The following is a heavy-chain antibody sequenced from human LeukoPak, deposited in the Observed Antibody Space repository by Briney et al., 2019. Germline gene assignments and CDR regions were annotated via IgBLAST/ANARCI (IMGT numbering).Heavy chain of an antibody. CDR1: GGSISSGDYY. V-gene: IGHV4-30-4*01. CDR3: ARGPFGELMLDY. CDR2: IYYSGST. J-gene: IGHJ4*02. Sequence: SETLSLTCTVSGGSISSGDYYWSWIRQPPGKGLEWIGYIYYSGSTYYNPSLKSRVTISVDTSKNQFSLKLSSVTAADTAVYYCARGPFGELMLDYWGQGTLVTVSS. D-gene: IGHD3-10*01.